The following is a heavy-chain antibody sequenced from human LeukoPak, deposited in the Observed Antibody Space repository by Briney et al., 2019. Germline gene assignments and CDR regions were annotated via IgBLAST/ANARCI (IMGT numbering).Heavy chain of an antibody. J-gene: IGHJ4*02. CDR2: TFYRSKWNN. CDR3: ARDRSFGNGSHFDY. CDR1: GDSVSSNSAA. D-gene: IGHD5-18*01. V-gene: IGHV6-1*01. Sequence: SQTLSLTCAISGDSVSSNSAAWNWLRQSPSSGLEWLGRTFYRSKWNNDYAVSVKGRITINPDTSKNHFYLQLNSVTPEDTAVHYCARDRSFGNGSHFDYWGQGTLVTVSS.